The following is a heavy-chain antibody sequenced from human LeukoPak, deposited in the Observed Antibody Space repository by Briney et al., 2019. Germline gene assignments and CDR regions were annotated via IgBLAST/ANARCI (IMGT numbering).Heavy chain of an antibody. CDR3: AGRLWRRDGYNLSAFDI. CDR2: IYYSGST. CDR1: GGSISSYY. J-gene: IGHJ3*02. Sequence: PSETLSLTCTVSGGSISSYYWNWIPQPPGKGLEWIGYIYYSGSTNYNPSLKSRVTISVDTSKNQFSLKLSSVTAADTAVYYCAGRLWRRDGYNLSAFDIWGQGTMVTVSS. D-gene: IGHD5-24*01. V-gene: IGHV4-59*01.